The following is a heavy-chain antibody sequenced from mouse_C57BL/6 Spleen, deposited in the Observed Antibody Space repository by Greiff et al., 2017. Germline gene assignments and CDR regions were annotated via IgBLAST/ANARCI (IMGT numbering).Heavy chain of an antibody. Sequence: VQLKQSGAELVRPGASVKLSCTASGFNIKDYYMHWVKQRPEQGLEWIGRIDPEDGDTEYAPKFQGKATMTADTSSNTAYLQLSSLTSEDTAVYYCTYGNYEAWFAYWGQGTLVTVSA. CDR3: TYGNYEAWFAY. CDR1: GFNIKDYY. D-gene: IGHD2-1*01. J-gene: IGHJ3*01. V-gene: IGHV14-1*01. CDR2: IDPEDGDT.